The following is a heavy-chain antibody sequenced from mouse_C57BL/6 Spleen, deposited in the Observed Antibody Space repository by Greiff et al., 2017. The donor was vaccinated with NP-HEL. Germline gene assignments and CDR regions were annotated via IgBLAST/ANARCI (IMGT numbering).Heavy chain of an antibody. CDR1: GFSFNTYA. D-gene: IGHD4-1*01. CDR3: VRHDWVYWYFDV. V-gene: IGHV10-1*01. J-gene: IGHJ1*03. CDR2: IRSKSNNYAT. Sequence: EVKLMESGGGLVQPKGSLKLSCAASGFSFNTYAMNWVRQAPGKGLEWVARIRSKSNNYATYYADSVKDRFTISSDDSESMLYLQMNNLKTEDTAMYYCVRHDWVYWYFDVWGTGTTVTVSS.